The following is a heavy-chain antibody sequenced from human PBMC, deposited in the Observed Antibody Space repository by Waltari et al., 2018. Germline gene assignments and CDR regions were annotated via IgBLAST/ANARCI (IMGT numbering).Heavy chain of an antibody. V-gene: IGHV3-23*01. CDR2: SSGSGGST. D-gene: IGHD5-18*01. Sequence: EVQLLESGGGLVQPGGSLRLSCAASGFTFSSYAMSWVLQAPGKGLEWVSASSGSGGSTYAADSVKGRFTISRDNSKNTLYLQMNSLRAEDTAVYYCAKRGFGYGSGYWGKGTLVTVSS. CDR3: AKRGFGYGSGY. J-gene: IGHJ4*02. CDR1: GFTFSSYA.